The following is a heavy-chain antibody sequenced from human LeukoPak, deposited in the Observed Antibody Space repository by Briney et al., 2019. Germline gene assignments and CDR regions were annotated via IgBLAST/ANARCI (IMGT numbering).Heavy chain of an antibody. CDR3: ARDRYSPFLSFED. Sequence: GASVKVSCKISGDTFDSYTISWVRQAPGQGLEWMGRIMPLLDITTYAPKFQGRVTISADKSTSTAYMELTGLTSDDTAVYYCARDRYSPFLSFEDWGQGTLVTVSS. CDR2: IMPLLDIT. D-gene: IGHD2-21*01. J-gene: IGHJ4*02. V-gene: IGHV1-69*10. CDR1: GDTFDSYT.